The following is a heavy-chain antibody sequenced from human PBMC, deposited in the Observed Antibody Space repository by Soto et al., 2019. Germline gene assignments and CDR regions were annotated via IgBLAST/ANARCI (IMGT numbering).Heavy chain of an antibody. Sequence: EVQLVESGGGLEQPGGSLRLACAASGFTFSNYSMNWVRQAPGKGLEWGSHITSGRGTIYYADSVKGRFTISRDNAKNSLYLQMNSLRDEDTAVYYCARDRGWNPTRGYYYNGMDVWGQGTTVTVSS. CDR2: ITSGRGTI. D-gene: IGHD1-1*01. CDR3: ARDRGWNPTRGYYYNGMDV. CDR1: GFTFSNYS. J-gene: IGHJ6*02. V-gene: IGHV3-48*02.